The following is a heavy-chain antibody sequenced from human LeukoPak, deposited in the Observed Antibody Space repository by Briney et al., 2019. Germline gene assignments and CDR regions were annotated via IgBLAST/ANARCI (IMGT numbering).Heavy chain of an antibody. J-gene: IGHJ4*02. Sequence: PSGTLSLTCAVSGGSISSSNWWSWVRQPPGKGLEWIGEIYHSGSTNYNPSLKSRVTISVDKSKNQFSLKLSSVTAADTAVYYCARSPRYSSGWYNYWGQGTLVTVSS. CDR1: GGSISSSNW. CDR2: IYHSGST. D-gene: IGHD6-19*01. V-gene: IGHV4-4*02. CDR3: ARSPRYSSGWYNY.